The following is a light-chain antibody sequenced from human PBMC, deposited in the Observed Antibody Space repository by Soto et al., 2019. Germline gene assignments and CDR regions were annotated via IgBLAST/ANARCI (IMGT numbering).Light chain of an antibody. J-gene: IGKJ4*01. V-gene: IGKV3-20*01. CDR3: QQYASSPLT. CDR1: QYVSTTF. CDR2: GTS. Sequence: EIVLTQSPGTLSLSPGERATLSCRASQYVSTTFFAWYQQKPGQAPRLLIYGTSNRATGIPDRFSGSGSGTDFTLTFSRPEPEDFAVYYCQQYASSPLTFGGGTRMEIK.